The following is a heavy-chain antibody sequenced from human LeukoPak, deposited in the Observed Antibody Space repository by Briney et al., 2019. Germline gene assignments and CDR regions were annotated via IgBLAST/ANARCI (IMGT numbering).Heavy chain of an antibody. CDR2: IRSKANSYAT. J-gene: IGHJ2*01. CDR1: GFTFSGSA. Sequence: GGSLRLSCAASGFTFSGSAMHWVRPASGKGLEWVGRIRSKANSYATAYAASVKGRFTISRDDSKNTAYLHMNSLKTEDTAVYYCTRPDGYFDLWGRGTLVTVSS. CDR3: TRPDGYFDL. V-gene: IGHV3-73*01.